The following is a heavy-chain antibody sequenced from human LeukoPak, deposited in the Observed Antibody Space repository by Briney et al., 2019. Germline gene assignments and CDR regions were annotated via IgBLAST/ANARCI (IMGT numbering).Heavy chain of an antibody. Sequence: GGSLRLSCAASGFTFSSYSMNWVRQAPGKGLEWVSSISSSSSYIYYADSVKGRFTISRDNAKNTLYLQMNSLRAEDTAVYYCARLKSVPGSEGSWGQGTLVTVSS. D-gene: IGHD6-19*01. CDR3: ARLKSVPGSEGS. J-gene: IGHJ5*02. V-gene: IGHV3-21*01. CDR2: ISSSSSYI. CDR1: GFTFSSYS.